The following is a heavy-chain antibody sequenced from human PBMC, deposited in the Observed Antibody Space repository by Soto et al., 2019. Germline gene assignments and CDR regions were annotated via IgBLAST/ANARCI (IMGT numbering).Heavy chain of an antibody. CDR2: IYYSGST. J-gene: IGHJ4*02. V-gene: IGHV4-30-4*01. CDR1: GGSISSGDYY. Sequence: QVQLQESGPGLVKPAQTLSLTCTVSGGSISSGDYYWSWIRQPAGKGLEWIGYIYYSGSTYYNPSRKSRVTRSVDTSKNQFALKPSSVTAADTAVYYCARDQSESTGYDDSSGFVGFEYWGQGTLVTVSS. CDR3: ARDQSESTGYDDSSGFVGFEY. D-gene: IGHD3-22*01.